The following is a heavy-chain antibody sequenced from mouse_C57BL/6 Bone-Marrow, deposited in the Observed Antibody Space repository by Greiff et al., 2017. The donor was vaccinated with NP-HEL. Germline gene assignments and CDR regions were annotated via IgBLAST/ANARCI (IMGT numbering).Heavy chain of an antibody. Sequence: QVQLKQSGAELVRPGTSVKVSCKASGYAFTNYLIEWVKQRPGQGLEWIGVINPGSGGTNYNEKFKGKATLTADKSSSTAYMQLSSLTSEDSAVYFCARSAVVADYWGQGTTLTVSS. CDR3: ARSAVVADY. V-gene: IGHV1-54*01. D-gene: IGHD1-1*01. J-gene: IGHJ2*01. CDR1: GYAFTNYL. CDR2: INPGSGGT.